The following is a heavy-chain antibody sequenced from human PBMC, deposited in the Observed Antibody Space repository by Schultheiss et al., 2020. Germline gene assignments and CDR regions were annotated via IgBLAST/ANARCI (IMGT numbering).Heavy chain of an antibody. CDR3: ARDTILTGFDP. J-gene: IGHJ5*02. Sequence: GESLKISCAASGFTVSSNYMSWVRQAPGKGLEWVSYISSSSSTIYYADSVKGRFTISRDNAKNSLYLQMNSLRAEDTAVYYCARDTILTGFDPWGQGTLVTVSS. D-gene: IGHD2-21*02. CDR2: ISSSSSTI. V-gene: IGHV3-48*04. CDR1: GFTVSSNY.